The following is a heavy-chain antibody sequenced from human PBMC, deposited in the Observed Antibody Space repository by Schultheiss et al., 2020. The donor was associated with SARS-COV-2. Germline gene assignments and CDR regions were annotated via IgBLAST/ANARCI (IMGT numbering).Heavy chain of an antibody. CDR1: GYSFTSYW. Sequence: GGSLRLSCKGSGYSFTSYWIGWVRQMPGKGLEWMGIIYPADSDTRYSPSFQGQVTISVDKSISTTFLQWTSLKASDTAMYYCARHNERGGGHSGWFKFWGRGTLVTVSS. CDR3: ARHNERGGGHSGWFKF. V-gene: IGHV5-51*01. D-gene: IGHD6-19*01. J-gene: IGHJ5*01. CDR2: IYPADSDT.